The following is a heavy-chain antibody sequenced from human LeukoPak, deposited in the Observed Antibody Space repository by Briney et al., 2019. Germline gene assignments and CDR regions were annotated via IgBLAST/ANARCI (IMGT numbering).Heavy chain of an antibody. J-gene: IGHJ4*02. D-gene: IGHD2-2*01. V-gene: IGHV1-69*13. CDR2: IIPIFGTA. Sequence: SVKVSCKASGGTFSSYAISRVRQAPGQGLEWVGGIIPIFGTANYAQTFKGRATITADESTSTAYMELSSLRSKDTAVYYCARGRRVQPYFDYWGQGTLVTVSS. CDR1: GGTFSSYA. CDR3: ARGRRVQPYFDY.